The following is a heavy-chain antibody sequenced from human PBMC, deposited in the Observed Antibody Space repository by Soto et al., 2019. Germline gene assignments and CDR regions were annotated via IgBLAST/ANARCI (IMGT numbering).Heavy chain of an antibody. J-gene: IGHJ4*02. D-gene: IGHD2-21*02. CDR3: ARDPVAYCGGDCRTYDY. Sequence: QVQLVEAGGGVVQPGRSLRLSCAASGFTFSSYAMHWVRQAPGKGLEWVAVISYDGSNKYYADSVKGRFTISRDNSKNTMYLQMTSRRAEDTAVYYCARDPVAYCGGDCRTYDYWGQGALVTVSS. CDR1: GFTFSSYA. CDR2: ISYDGSNK. V-gene: IGHV3-30-3*01.